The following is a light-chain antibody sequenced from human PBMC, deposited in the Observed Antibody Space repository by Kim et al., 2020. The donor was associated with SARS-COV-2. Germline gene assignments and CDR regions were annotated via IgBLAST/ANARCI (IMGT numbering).Light chain of an antibody. CDR3: KSYVIGDIYV. Sequence: QSALTQPASVSGSPGQSITISCTGTSSDVGRYNYVSWYQQYPGKAPQVIIYAVSERPSGVSNRFSGSKSGNTASLTISGLQAEDEADYYCKSYVIGDIYVFGTGTKV. V-gene: IGLV2-14*03. J-gene: IGLJ1*01. CDR1: SSDVGRYNY. CDR2: AVS.